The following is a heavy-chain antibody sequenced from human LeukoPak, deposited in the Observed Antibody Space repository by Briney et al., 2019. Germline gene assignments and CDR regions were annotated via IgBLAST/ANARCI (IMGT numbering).Heavy chain of an antibody. Sequence: GGSLRLSCAASGFTFSSYAMHWVRQAPGKGLEWVAVISYDGSNKYYADSVKGRFTISRDNSKNTLYLQMNSLRAEDTAVYYCARDEVVVPAAFDYWGQGTLVTVSS. CDR1: GFTFSSYA. J-gene: IGHJ4*02. CDR3: ARDEVVVPAAFDY. V-gene: IGHV3-30-3*01. D-gene: IGHD2-2*01. CDR2: ISYDGSNK.